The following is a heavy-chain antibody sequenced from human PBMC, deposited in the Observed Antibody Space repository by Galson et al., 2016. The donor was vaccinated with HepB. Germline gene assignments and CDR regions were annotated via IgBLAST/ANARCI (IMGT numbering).Heavy chain of an antibody. CDR3: AKSGFFGELDK. CDR1: AGTFKNYA. Sequence: SLRLSCAVSAGTFKNYAMNWVRQAPGKGLEWVAAISGSGGRASYEDSVRGRFTISRDNSRNTLFLRMNSVGVEDTAVYFCAKSGFFGELDKRGQGTGVVVSS. J-gene: IGHJ4*02. CDR2: ISGSGGRA. D-gene: IGHD3-10*01. V-gene: IGHV3-23*01.